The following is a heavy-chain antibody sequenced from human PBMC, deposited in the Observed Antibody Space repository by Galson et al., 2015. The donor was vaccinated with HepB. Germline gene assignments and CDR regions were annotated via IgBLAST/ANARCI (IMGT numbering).Heavy chain of an antibody. D-gene: IGHD3-22*01. CDR3: ARDQEFTYYYDSSGQDDAFDI. CDR2: ISSSSSTI. J-gene: IGHJ3*02. Sequence: SLRLSCAASGFTFSSCSMNWVRQAPGKGLEWVSYISSSSSTIYYADSVKGRFTISRDNAKNSLYLQMNSLRAEDTAVYYCARDQEFTYYYDSSGQDDAFDIWGQGTMVTVSS. CDR1: GFTFSSCS. V-gene: IGHV3-48*01.